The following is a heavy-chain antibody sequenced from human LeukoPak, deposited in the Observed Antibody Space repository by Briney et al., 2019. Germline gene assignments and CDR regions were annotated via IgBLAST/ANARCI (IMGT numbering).Heavy chain of an antibody. CDR3: ARGGLETAVKYFLDY. CDR2: IYRGGST. J-gene: IGHJ4*02. D-gene: IGHD1-1*01. CDR1: GFTVSTNY. V-gene: IGHV3-66*01. Sequence: GGSLRLSCTASGFTVSTNYVSWVRQAPGKGLEWVSTIYRGGSTYYADSVKGRFTISRDNSKNTVYLQINTLRVEDTAVYYCARGGLETAVKYFLDYWVQGTLITVSS.